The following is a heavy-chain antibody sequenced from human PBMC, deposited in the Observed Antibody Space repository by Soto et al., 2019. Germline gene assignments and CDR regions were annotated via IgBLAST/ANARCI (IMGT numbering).Heavy chain of an antibody. CDR2: IYYTGSA. D-gene: IGHD3-9*01. CDR1: GGFISHGDYY. CDR3: ARELHQYYENLKGPLYGMDV. V-gene: IGHV4-30-4*01. Sequence: SETLSLTCTVSGGFISHGDYYWTWIRQPPGKGLQWIGYIYYTGSAYYNPSLKSRLTISVDTSNNQFSLKLSSVTAADTAVYYCARELHQYYENLKGPLYGMDVWGQGTTVTVYS. J-gene: IGHJ6*02.